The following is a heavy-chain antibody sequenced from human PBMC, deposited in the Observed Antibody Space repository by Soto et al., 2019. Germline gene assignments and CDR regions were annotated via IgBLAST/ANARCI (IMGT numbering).Heavy chain of an antibody. V-gene: IGHV4-39*01. J-gene: IGHJ6*02. D-gene: IGHD6-13*01. Sequence: PSETLSLTCTASGGSISSSSYYWCWIRQPPGKGLEWIGSIYYSGSTYYNPSLKSRVTISVDTSKNQFSLKLSSVTAADTAVYYCARAPYSSSLYYYYYGMDVWGQGTTVTVSS. CDR2: IYYSGST. CDR3: ARAPYSSSLYYYYYGMDV. CDR1: GGSISSSSYY.